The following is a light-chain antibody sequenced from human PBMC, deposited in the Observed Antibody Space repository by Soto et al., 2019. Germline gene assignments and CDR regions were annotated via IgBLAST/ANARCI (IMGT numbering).Light chain of an antibody. J-gene: IGKJ5*01. V-gene: IGKV1-12*01. CDR2: AAS. CDR1: QGISSR. Sequence: DIQMTQSPSSVSASVGDRVTITCRASQGISSRLAWYQQKPGKAPKLLIYAASSLQGGVPSRFSGSASGTDFTFTITSLQPEDFATYYCQQANSFTLTFGQGTRLEIK. CDR3: QQANSFTLT.